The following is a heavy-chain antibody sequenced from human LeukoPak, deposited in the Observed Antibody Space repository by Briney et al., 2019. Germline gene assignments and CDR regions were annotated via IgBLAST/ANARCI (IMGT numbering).Heavy chain of an antibody. D-gene: IGHD4-17*01. V-gene: IGHV4-59*01. J-gene: IGHJ6*02. CDR3: AREDPQTTVPEGMDV. CDR1: GGSISHYY. CDR2: IYYSGTT. Sequence: PSETLSLTCTVSGGSISHYYWSWIRQSPGKGLEWIGYIYYSGTTNYNPSLKSRVTISVDTSRNQFSLRLSSVTAADTAVYYCAREDPQTTVPEGMDVWGHGTTVIVSS.